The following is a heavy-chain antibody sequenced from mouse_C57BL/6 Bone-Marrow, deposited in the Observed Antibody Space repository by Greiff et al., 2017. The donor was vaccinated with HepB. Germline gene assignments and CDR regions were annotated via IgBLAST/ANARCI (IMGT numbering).Heavy chain of an antibody. J-gene: IGHJ2*01. CDR3: ARSVHYYGSSLYYFDY. CDR2: IGPGSGST. Sequence: QVQLQQSGAELVKPGASVKISCKASGYTFTDYYINWVKQRPGQGLEWIGKIGPGSGSTYYNEKFKGKATLTADKSSSTAYMQLSSLTSEDSAVYFCARSVHYYGSSLYYFDYWGQGTTLTVSS. CDR1: GYTFTDYY. D-gene: IGHD1-1*01. V-gene: IGHV1-77*01.